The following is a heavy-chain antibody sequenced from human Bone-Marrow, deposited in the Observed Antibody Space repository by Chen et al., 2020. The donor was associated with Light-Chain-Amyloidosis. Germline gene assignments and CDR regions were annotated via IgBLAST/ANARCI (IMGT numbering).Heavy chain of an antibody. CDR1: GYTFPNYW. J-gene: IGHJ4*02. CDR3: ARRRDGYNFDY. Sequence: EVKKPGESLKISCKCSGYTFPNYWIGWVRQMPGKGLEWMGVIYPDDSDARYSPSFEGQVTISADKSITTAYLQWRSLKASDTAMYYCARRRDGYNFDYWGQGTLVTVSS. CDR2: IYPDDSDA. D-gene: IGHD5-12*01. V-gene: IGHV5-51*01.